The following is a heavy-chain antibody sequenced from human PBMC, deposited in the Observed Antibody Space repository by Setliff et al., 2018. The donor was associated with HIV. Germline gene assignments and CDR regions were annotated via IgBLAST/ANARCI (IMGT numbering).Heavy chain of an antibody. CDR1: GGTFSSYA. D-gene: IGHD3-10*01. J-gene: IGHJ3*02. V-gene: IGHV1-69*06. Sequence: SVKVSCKASGGTFSSYAISWVRQAPGQGLEWMGGIILLFGTPNYAQKFQGRVTVTGDTSAITAYMELSALRSEDTAVYYCARDSLPYYYGSGTDSFDIWGQGTMVTVSS. CDR3: ARDSLPYYYGSGTDSFDI. CDR2: IILLFGTP.